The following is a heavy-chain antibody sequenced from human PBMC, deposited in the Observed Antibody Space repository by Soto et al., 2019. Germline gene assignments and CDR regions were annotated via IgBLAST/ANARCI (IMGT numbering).Heavy chain of an antibody. CDR1: GFTFSSYA. Sequence: QVQLVESGGGVVQPGRSLRLSCAASGFTFSSYAMHWVRQAPGKGLEWVAVISYDGSNKYYADSVKGRFTISRDNSKNTLYLQMNSLRAEDTAVYYCARDCLTNTPDYYYYGMDVWGQGTTVTVSS. CDR2: ISYDGSNK. J-gene: IGHJ6*02. D-gene: IGHD2-15*01. V-gene: IGHV3-30-3*01. CDR3: ARDCLTNTPDYYYYGMDV.